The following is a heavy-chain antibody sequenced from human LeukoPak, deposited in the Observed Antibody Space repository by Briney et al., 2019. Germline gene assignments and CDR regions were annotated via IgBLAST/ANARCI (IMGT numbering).Heavy chain of an antibody. Sequence: SETLSLTCTVSGGSISSYYWSWIRQPPGKGLEWIGYTYFSGSPNYNPSLKSRVTTSLDTSKNQLSLKLNSVTAADTALYYCARHGYSGYAVHFDYWGQGTLVIVSS. CDR1: GGSISSYY. D-gene: IGHD5-12*01. V-gene: IGHV4-59*08. J-gene: IGHJ4*02. CDR3: ARHGYSGYAVHFDY. CDR2: TYFSGSP.